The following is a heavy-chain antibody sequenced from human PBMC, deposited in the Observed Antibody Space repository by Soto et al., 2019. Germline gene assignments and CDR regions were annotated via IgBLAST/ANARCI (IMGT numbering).Heavy chain of an antibody. V-gene: IGHV3-66*01. D-gene: IGHD3-16*01. Sequence: EVQLVESGGGLVQPGGSLRLSCAASGFTVSTKYMSWVRQAPGKGLEWVSVIYSGGSTFYADSVRGRFTISRDNSKNTVNLQMNCLRAEDTAVYYCARDPWVADYWGHGTLVTVSS. CDR3: ARDPWVADY. J-gene: IGHJ4*01. CDR1: GFTVSTKY. CDR2: IYSGGST.